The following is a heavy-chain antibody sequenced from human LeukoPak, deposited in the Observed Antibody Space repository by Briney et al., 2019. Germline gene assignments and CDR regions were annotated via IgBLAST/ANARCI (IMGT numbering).Heavy chain of an antibody. D-gene: IGHD3-22*01. Sequence: PSETLSLTCTVSGGSISSGGFYWSWIRQRPGKGLEWIGYIYYSGSTNYNPSLKSRVTISVDTSKNQFSLKLSSVTAADTAVYYCARVKVVVITFWFDPWGQGTLVTVSS. CDR1: GGSISSGGFY. V-gene: IGHV4-31*03. J-gene: IGHJ5*02. CDR2: IYYSGST. CDR3: ARVKVVVITFWFDP.